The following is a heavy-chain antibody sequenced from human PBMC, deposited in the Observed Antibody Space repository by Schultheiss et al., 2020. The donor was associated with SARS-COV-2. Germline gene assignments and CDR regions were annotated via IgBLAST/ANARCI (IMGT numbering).Heavy chain of an antibody. CDR3: VRDADSSFHY. J-gene: IGHJ4*02. D-gene: IGHD6-6*01. V-gene: IGHV4-38-2*02. CDR2: IYHSGDT. Sequence: SETLSLTCAVYGGSFSGYYWGWIRQPPGKGLEWIGSIYHSGDTFYNPSLKSRVTISLDTSKNHLSLKLSSVTAADTAVYYCVRDADSSFHYWGQGTLVTVSS. CDR1: GGSFSGYY.